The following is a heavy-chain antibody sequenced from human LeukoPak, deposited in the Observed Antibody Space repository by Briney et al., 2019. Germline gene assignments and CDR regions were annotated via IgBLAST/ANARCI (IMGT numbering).Heavy chain of an antibody. CDR3: ARLETILLWFGSLDP. CDR1: GGSISSHY. J-gene: IGHJ5*02. CDR2: IYYSGST. V-gene: IGHV4-59*11. Sequence: SETLSLTCTVSGGSISSHYWSWIRQPPGKGLEWIGYIYYSGSTNYNPSPKSRVTISVDTSKNQFSPKLSSVTAADTAVYYCARLETILLWFGSLDPWGQGTLVTVSS. D-gene: IGHD3-10*01.